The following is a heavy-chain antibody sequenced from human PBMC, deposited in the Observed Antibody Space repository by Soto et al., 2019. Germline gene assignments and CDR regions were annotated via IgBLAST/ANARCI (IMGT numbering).Heavy chain of an antibody. CDR2: INHSGST. D-gene: IGHD3-22*01. Sequence: KLPETLSLTCAVYGGSFSGYYWSWIRQPPGKGLEWIGEINHSGSTNYNPSLKSRVTISVDTSKNQFSLKLSSVTAADTAVYYCARGYGSSGYYFTHRSQNKRAEYFQHWGQGTLVTVSS. CDR1: GGSFSGYY. V-gene: IGHV4-34*01. J-gene: IGHJ1*01. CDR3: ARGYGSSGYYFTHRSQNKRAEYFQH.